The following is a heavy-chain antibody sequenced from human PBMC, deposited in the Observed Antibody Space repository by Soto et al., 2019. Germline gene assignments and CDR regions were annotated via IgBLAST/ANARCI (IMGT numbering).Heavy chain of an antibody. Sequence: QVQLVESGGGVVQPGRSLRLSCAASGFTFSSYGMHWVRQAPGKGLEWVAVIWYDGSNKYYADSVKGRFTISRDNSKNALYLQMNCLSAEDTAVYYCARAAAAGTYFDYWGQGTLVTVSS. CDR3: ARAAAAGTYFDY. CDR1: GFTFSSYG. J-gene: IGHJ4*02. V-gene: IGHV3-33*01. D-gene: IGHD6-13*01. CDR2: IWYDGSNK.